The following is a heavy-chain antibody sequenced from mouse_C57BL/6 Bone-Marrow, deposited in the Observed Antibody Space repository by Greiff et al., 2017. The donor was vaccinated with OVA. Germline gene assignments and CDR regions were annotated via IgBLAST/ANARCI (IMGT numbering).Heavy chain of an antibody. Sequence: EVKVVESGGDLVKPGGSLKLSCAASGFTFSSYGMSWVRQTPDKRLEWVATISSGGSYTYYPDNVKGRFTISRDNAKNTLYLQMSSLKSEDTALYYCARHQLGLDYWGQGTTLTVSS. J-gene: IGHJ2*01. CDR3: ARHQLGLDY. CDR1: GFTFSSYG. D-gene: IGHD4-1*02. CDR2: ISSGGSYT. V-gene: IGHV5-6*01.